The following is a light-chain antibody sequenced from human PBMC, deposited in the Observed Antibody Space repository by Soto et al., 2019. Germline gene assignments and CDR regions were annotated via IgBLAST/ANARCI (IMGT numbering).Light chain of an antibody. CDR1: QSVSRH. J-gene: IGKJ5*01. CDR3: QQYNNGPPIT. CDR2: DAT. V-gene: IGKV3D-15*01. Sequence: EIVMTQSPATLSVSPGDTATLSCRASQSVSRHLAWYQQRPGQAPRLLVYDATTRATGVPVRFSASGSGTEFTLTIASLQSDDFAVYYCQQYNNGPPITFGQGTRLDIK.